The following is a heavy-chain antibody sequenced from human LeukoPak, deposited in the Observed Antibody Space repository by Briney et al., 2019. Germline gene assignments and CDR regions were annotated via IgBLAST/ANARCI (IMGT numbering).Heavy chain of an antibody. Sequence: NPSETLSLTCAVYGGSFSGYYWSWIRQPPGKGLEWIGEINHSGSTNYNPSLKSRVTMSVDTSKNQFSLKLSSVTAADTAVYYCARDLVYYYDSSGYGWFDPWGQGTLVTVSS. V-gene: IGHV4-34*01. J-gene: IGHJ5*02. CDR3: ARDLVYYYDSSGYGWFDP. D-gene: IGHD3-22*01. CDR1: GGSFSGYY. CDR2: INHSGST.